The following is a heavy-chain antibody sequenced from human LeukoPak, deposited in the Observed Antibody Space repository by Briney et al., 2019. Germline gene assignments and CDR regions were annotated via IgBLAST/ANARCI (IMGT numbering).Heavy chain of an antibody. Sequence: PSETLSLTCTVSGGSVSSGSYYWSWIRQPPGKGLEWIGYIYYSGSTYYNPSLKSRVTISVDTSKNQFSLKLSSVTAADTAVYYCARGVYGDYFDYWGQGTLVTVSS. V-gene: IGHV4-61*01. CDR2: IYYSGST. D-gene: IGHD4-17*01. CDR3: ARGVYGDYFDY. CDR1: GGSVSSGSYY. J-gene: IGHJ4*02.